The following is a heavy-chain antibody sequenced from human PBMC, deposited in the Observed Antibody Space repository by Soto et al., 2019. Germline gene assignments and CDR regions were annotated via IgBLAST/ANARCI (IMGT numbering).Heavy chain of an antibody. Sequence: QVQLVQSGAEVKKPASSVNVSCKACGGTFSSYAISWVRQAPGQGLEWMGGIIPIFGTANYAQKFQGRVTITADESTSTAYMELSSLRSEDTAVYYCARGLTTVTTWDPWGQGTLVTVSS. V-gene: IGHV1-69*12. J-gene: IGHJ5*02. D-gene: IGHD4-4*01. CDR3: ARGLTTVTTWDP. CDR2: IIPIFGTA. CDR1: GGTFSSYA.